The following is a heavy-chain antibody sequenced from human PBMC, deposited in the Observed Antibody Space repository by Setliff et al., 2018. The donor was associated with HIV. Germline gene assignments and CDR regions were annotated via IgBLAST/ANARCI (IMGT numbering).Heavy chain of an antibody. CDR3: ARGGDWDDNYYMDV. V-gene: IGHV6-1*01. CDR1: GDSVSSKSAA. CDR2: TYYRSKWNS. Sequence: SQTLSLTCAISGDSVSSKSAAWNWLRQSPSRGLEWLGRTYYRSKWNSDYAPSVKSRVTINPDTSKNKFSLQLNSVTPEDTAVYYCARGGDWDDNYYMDVWGKVTTVTVSS. J-gene: IGHJ6*03. D-gene: IGHD1-1*01.